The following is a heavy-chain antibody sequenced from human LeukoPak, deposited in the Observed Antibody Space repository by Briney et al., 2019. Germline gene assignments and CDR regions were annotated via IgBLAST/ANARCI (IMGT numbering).Heavy chain of an antibody. Sequence: SETLSLTCTVSGGSISSYYWSWIRQPPGKGPEWIGYIYYSGSTDYNPSLKSRVTISVDTSKNQFSLKLSSVTAADTAVYYCARVTAPGIAVPGSAFDIWGQGTMVTVSS. CDR2: IYYSGST. D-gene: IGHD6-19*01. CDR1: GGSISSYY. V-gene: IGHV4-59*01. CDR3: ARVTAPGIAVPGSAFDI. J-gene: IGHJ3*02.